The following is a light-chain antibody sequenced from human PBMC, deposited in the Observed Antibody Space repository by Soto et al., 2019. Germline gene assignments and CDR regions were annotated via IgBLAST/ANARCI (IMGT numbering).Light chain of an antibody. CDR2: GVS. V-gene: IGLV2-8*01. CDR3: SSYTGSNILV. J-gene: IGLJ2*01. Sequence: QSALTQPPSASGSPGQSVTLSCTGTSSDVGYYDYVSWYQQHPGKAPKLMIYGVSKRPSGVPDRFSGSKSGNTASLTVSGLQAEDEAEYYCSSYTGSNILVFGGGTKLTV. CDR1: SSDVGYYDY.